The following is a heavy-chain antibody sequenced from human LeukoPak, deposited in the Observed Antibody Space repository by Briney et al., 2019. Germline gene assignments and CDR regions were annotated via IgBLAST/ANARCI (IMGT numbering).Heavy chain of an antibody. J-gene: IGHJ6*03. D-gene: IGHD4-11*01. CDR1: GGSISSSRYY. Sequence: SETLSLTCTVSGGSISSSRYYWGWIRQPPGKGLEWIGSIYYSGSTYYNPSLKSRVTISVDTSKNQFSLKLSSVTAADTAVYYCAREHYSNYVYYYYYMDVWGKGTTVTVSS. CDR3: AREHYSNYVYYYYYMDV. V-gene: IGHV4-39*07. CDR2: IYYSGST.